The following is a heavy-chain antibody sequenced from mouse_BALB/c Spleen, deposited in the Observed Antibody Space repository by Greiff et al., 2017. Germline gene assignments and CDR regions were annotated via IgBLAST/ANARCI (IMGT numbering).Heavy chain of an antibody. Sequence: QVQLQQPGAELVKPGASVKLSCKASGYTFTSYWMHWVKQRPGQGLEWIGEINPSNGRTNYNEKFKSKATLTVDKSSSTAYMQLSSLTSEDSAVYFCAYYGSSYYAMDYWGQGTSVTVSS. V-gene: IGHV1S81*02. CDR1: GYTFTSYW. D-gene: IGHD1-1*01. CDR2: INPSNGRT. J-gene: IGHJ4*01. CDR3: AYYGSSYYAMDY.